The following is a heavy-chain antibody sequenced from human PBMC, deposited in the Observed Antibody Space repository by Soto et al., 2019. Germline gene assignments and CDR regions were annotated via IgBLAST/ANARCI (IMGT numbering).Heavy chain of an antibody. J-gene: IGHJ4*02. Sequence: SETLSLTCAVYGGSFSGYYWSWIRQPPGKGLEWIGEVNHSGSTNYNPSLKSRVTISVDTSKNQFSLKLSSVTAADTAVYYCARGGSCSGGSCDAGYYFDYWGQGTLVTVSS. CDR2: VNHSGST. V-gene: IGHV4-34*01. CDR3: ARGGSCSGGSCDAGYYFDY. D-gene: IGHD2-15*01. CDR1: GGSFSGYY.